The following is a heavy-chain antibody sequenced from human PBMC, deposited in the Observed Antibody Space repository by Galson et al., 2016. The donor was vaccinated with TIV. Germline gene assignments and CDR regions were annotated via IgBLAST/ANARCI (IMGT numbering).Heavy chain of an antibody. J-gene: IGHJ4*02. CDR2: ITAVFGTA. V-gene: IGHV1-69*13. CDR1: GGTFRSYA. CDR3: ARGEDYYGPGSYLY. Sequence: SVKVSCKASGGTFRSYAISWVRQAPGQGLEWMGRITAVFGTAHYAQKFHGRVTITADESTSTVYMELSSLSSEDTAVFYCARGEDYYGPGSYLYWGQGTLVIVSA. D-gene: IGHD3-10*01.